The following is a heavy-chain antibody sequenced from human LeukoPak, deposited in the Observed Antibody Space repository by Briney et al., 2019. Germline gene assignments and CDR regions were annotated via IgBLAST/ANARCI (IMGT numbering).Heavy chain of an antibody. CDR1: GFTFSDYY. CDR2: ISSSGSTI. V-gene: IGHV3-11*01. CDR3: ARATAAADDYYGMDV. D-gene: IGHD6-13*01. J-gene: IGHJ6*02. Sequence: GRSLRLSCAASGFTFSDYYMSWIRQAPGKGLEWVSYISSSGSTIYYTDSVKGRFTISRDNAKNSLYLQMNSLRAEDTAVYYCARATAAADDYYGMDVWGQGTTVTVSS.